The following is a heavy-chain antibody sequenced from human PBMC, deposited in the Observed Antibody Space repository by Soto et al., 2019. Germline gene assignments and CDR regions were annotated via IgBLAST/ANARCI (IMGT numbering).Heavy chain of an antibody. CDR2: ISWNSGSI. CDR3: AKEGVVPAAMSRGLDRYYYYYMDV. V-gene: IGHV3-9*01. J-gene: IGHJ6*03. CDR1: GFTFDDYA. Sequence: GGSLRLSCAASGFTFDDYAMHWVRQAPGKGLEWVSGISWNSGSIGYADSVKGRFTISRDNAKNSLYLQMNSLRAEDTALYYCAKEGVVPAAMSRGLDRYYYYYMDVWGKGTTVTVSS. D-gene: IGHD2-2*01.